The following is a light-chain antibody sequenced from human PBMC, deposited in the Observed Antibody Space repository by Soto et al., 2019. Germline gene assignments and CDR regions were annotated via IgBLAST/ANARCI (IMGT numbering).Light chain of an antibody. Sequence: QSALTQPASVSGSPGQSITISCTGTSSDVGSYNLVSWYQHHPGEAPKLVIYEASKRPSGVSHRFFGSKSGNTASLTISGLQAEDEADHYCCSYAGRGTPYVIFGGGTKLTVL. J-gene: IGLJ2*01. V-gene: IGLV2-23*01. CDR2: EAS. CDR3: CSYAGRGTPYVI. CDR1: SSDVGSYNL.